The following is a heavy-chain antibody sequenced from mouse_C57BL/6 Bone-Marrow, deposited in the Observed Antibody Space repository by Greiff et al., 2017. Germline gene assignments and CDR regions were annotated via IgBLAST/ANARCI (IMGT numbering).Heavy chain of an antibody. D-gene: IGHD1-1*01. V-gene: IGHV14-4*01. Sequence: VQLQQSGAELVRPGVSVKLSCTASGFNIKDDYMHWVKQRPEQGLEWIGWIDPENGDTEYASKFQGKATITADTSSNTAYLQLSSLTSEDTAVYYCTTFYGSSYLRYFDVWGTGTTVTVSS. CDR3: TTFYGSSYLRYFDV. CDR2: IDPENGDT. J-gene: IGHJ1*03. CDR1: GFNIKDDY.